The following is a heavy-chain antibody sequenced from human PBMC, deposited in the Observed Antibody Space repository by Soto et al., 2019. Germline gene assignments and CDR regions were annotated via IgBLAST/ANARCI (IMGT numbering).Heavy chain of an antibody. Sequence: EVPLVESGGGLVQPGGSPRLSCAASGLPFSSHYMSWIRQAPGRGLEWVAKINPDGRDEQYADSVRGRFTVSRDNTKNLVFLQMKGLRGEDTAVYYCARETWWRLDYWGQGNLVTVSS. CDR3: ARETWWRLDY. CDR2: INPDGRDE. D-gene: IGHD2-15*01. CDR1: GLPFSSHY. J-gene: IGHJ4*02. V-gene: IGHV3-7*04.